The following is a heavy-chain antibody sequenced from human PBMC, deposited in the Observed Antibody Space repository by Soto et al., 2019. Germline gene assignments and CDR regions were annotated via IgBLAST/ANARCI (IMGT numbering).Heavy chain of an antibody. J-gene: IGHJ4*02. CDR2: ISSSGSTI. D-gene: IGHD4-4*01. CDR1: GFTFRDYY. CDR3: ARAPTTTVTSDY. Sequence: GGSLRLSCAASGFTFRDYYMSWIPQAPGKGLEWVSYISSSGSTIYYADSVKGRFTISRDNAKNSLYLQMNSLRAEDTAVYYCARAPTTTVTSDYWGQGTLVTVSS. V-gene: IGHV3-11*01.